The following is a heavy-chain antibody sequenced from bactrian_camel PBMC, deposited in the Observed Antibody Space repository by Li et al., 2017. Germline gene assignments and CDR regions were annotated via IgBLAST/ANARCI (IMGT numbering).Heavy chain of an antibody. J-gene: IGHJ6*01. CDR2: IDSTGSST. Sequence: QLVESGGGLVQPGGSLRLSCVAPAFGLRGDYMAWVRQAPGKGLEWVSGIDSTGSSTHYADSVKGRFTISRDNAKNTVDLQMNSLKSEDTALYYCATEPYWSVAGGMCPFRSWGQGTQVTVS. D-gene: IGHD3*01. CDR3: ATEPYWSVAGGMCPFRS. V-gene: IGHV3S40*01. CDR1: AFGLRGDY.